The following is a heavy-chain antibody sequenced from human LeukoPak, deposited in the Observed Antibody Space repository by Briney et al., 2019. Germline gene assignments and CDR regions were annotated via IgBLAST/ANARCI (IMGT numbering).Heavy chain of an antibody. D-gene: IGHD3-3*01. V-gene: IGHV3-9*01. CDR1: GFTFDDYA. J-gene: IGHJ4*02. CDR2: INWNSDSI. Sequence: GRSLRLSCAVSGFTFDDYAMHWVRQVPGKGLEWVSGINWNSDSIGYADSVKGRFTTSRDNAKNSLYLQMNSLRAEDTAVYYCASEIIFGSFDYWGQGTLVTVSS. CDR3: ASEIIFGSFDY.